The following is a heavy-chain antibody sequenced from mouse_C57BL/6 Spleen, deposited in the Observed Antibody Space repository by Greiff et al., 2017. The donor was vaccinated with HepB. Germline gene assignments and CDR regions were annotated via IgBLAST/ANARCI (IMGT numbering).Heavy chain of an antibody. J-gene: IGHJ4*01. D-gene: IGHD1-3*01. Sequence: EVQRVESGGGLVQPKGSLKLSCAASGFSFNTYAMNWVRQAPGKGLEWVARIRSKSNNYATYYADSVKDRFTISRDDSESMLYLQMNNLKTEDTAMYYCVRHKSNYAMDYWGQGTSVTVSS. CDR2: IRSKSNNYAT. CDR1: GFSFNTYA. CDR3: VRHKSNYAMDY. V-gene: IGHV10-1*01.